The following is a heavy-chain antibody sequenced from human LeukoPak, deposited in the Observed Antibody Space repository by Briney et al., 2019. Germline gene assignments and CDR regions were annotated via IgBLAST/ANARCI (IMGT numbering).Heavy chain of an antibody. Sequence: ASVKVSCKASGYTFTVYYMHWVRQAPGQGLEWMGWINPNSGGTNYAQKFQGRVTMTRDTSISTAYMELSRLRSDDTAVYYCARLGQHDYGDYSPDYWGQGTLVTVSS. V-gene: IGHV1-2*02. J-gene: IGHJ4*02. CDR1: GYTFTVYY. D-gene: IGHD4-17*01. CDR3: ARLGQHDYGDYSPDY. CDR2: INPNSGGT.